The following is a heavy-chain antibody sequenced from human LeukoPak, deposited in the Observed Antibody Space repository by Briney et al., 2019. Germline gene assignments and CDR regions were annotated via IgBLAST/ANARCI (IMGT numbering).Heavy chain of an antibody. V-gene: IGHV4-59*01. CDR2: RHYSGGA. CDR3: ARDTFYYGSEDDYDDVFDL. CDR1: GGSITTNY. Sequence: SETLSLTCTVSGGSITTNYWSWIRQPPGKRLEWIVYRHYSGGANSNPSLRSRVTISIDTPKNQFSLKLNSVTAADTAAYYCARDTFYYGSEDDYDDVFDLWSQGTMVTVSS. J-gene: IGHJ3*01. D-gene: IGHD3-10*01.